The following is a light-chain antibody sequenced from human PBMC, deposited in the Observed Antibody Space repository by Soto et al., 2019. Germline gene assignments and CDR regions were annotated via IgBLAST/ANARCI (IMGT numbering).Light chain of an antibody. CDR2: AVF. CDR1: SSDAGGYNY. J-gene: IGLJ2*01. Sequence: QSVLTQPASVSGSPGQSITISCTGSSSDAGGYNYVAWYQQYPGKAPKLIIYAVFNRPSGVSNRFSGSKSGNTASLTISGLRAEDDADYYCSSYTSTPTMVFGGGTKLTVL. V-gene: IGLV2-14*01. CDR3: SSYTSTPTMV.